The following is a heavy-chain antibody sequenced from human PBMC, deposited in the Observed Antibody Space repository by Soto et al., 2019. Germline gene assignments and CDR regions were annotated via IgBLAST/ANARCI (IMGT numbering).Heavy chain of an antibody. D-gene: IGHD2-15*01. V-gene: IGHV4-30-4*01. CDR2: IYYSGST. J-gene: IGHJ5*02. CDR3: ARDLGVVAATQWFDP. Sequence: SETLSLTCTVSGGSISSGDYYWSWIRQPPGKGLEWIGYIYYSGSTYYNPSLKSRVTISVDTSKSQFSLKLSSVTAADTAVYYCARDLGVVAATQWFDPWGQGTLVTVSS. CDR1: GGSISSGDYY.